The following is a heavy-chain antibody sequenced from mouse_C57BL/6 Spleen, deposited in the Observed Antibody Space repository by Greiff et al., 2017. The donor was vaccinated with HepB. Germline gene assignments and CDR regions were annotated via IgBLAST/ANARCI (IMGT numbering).Heavy chain of an antibody. V-gene: IGHV5-6*01. Sequence: EVQVVESGGDLVKPGGSLKLSCAASGFTFSSYGMSWVRQTPDKRLEWVATISSGGSYTYYPDSVKGRFTISRDNAKNTLYLQMSSLKSEDTAMYYCARKEITTWYFDVWGTGTTVTVSS. CDR3: ARKEITTWYFDV. D-gene: IGHD1-1*01. J-gene: IGHJ1*03. CDR1: GFTFSSYG. CDR2: ISSGGSYT.